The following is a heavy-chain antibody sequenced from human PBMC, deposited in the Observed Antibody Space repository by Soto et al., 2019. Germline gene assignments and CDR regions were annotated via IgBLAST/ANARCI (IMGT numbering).Heavy chain of an antibody. D-gene: IGHD2-2*02. J-gene: IGHJ5*02. Sequence: GESLKISCKGSGYSFTNYWIAWVRQMPGKGVEWMGIIYPGDSDTRYSPSFEGQATISADTSISTAYLQWSRLKASTTAMYYCARRGYCCDTTCYKWFDPWGQGTLVTVSS. CDR1: GYSFTNYW. V-gene: IGHV5-51*01. CDR3: ARRGYCCDTTCYKWFDP. CDR2: IYPGDSDT.